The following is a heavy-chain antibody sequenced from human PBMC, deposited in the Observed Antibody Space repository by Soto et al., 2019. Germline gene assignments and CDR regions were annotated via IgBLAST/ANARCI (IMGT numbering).Heavy chain of an antibody. J-gene: IGHJ4*02. Sequence: SETLSLTCAVSSGSISSSNWWSWVRQPPGKGLEWIGEIYHSGSTNYNPSLKSRVTISVDKSKNQFSLKLSSVTAADTAVYYCARDKADCSGGSCYRIFDYWGQGTLVTVSS. V-gene: IGHV4-4*02. CDR3: ARDKADCSGGSCYRIFDY. CDR2: IYHSGST. D-gene: IGHD2-15*01. CDR1: SGSISSSNW.